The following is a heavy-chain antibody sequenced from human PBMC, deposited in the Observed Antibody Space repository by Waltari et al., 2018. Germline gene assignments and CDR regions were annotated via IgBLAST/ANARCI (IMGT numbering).Heavy chain of an antibody. CDR2: IYTSVSA. CDR1: GGSLSNYY. J-gene: IGHJ4*02. D-gene: IGHD5-12*01. Sequence: QEQLQESGPGLVKPSETLSLTCSVSGGSLSNYYWSWIRQPAGKGLEWIGRIYTSVSANYRPSLKSRVTMSVDTSKNQFSLKLNSVTAADTAVYYCAREVRRDGFNYLDYWGQGTLVTVSS. CDR3: AREVRRDGFNYLDY. V-gene: IGHV4-4*07.